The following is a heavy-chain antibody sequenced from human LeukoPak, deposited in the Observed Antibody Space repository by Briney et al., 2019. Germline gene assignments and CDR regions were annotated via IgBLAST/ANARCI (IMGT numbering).Heavy chain of an antibody. CDR2: INAGNSNT. J-gene: IGHJ6*02. CDR3: ARDQVQDYYYGMDV. Sequence: ASVKVSCKASGYTFTSYAMHWVRQAPGQRLEWMGWINAGNSNTKYSQKFQGRVTITRDTSASTAYMELSSLRSEDTAVYYCARDQVQDYYYGMDVWGQGTTVTVSS. V-gene: IGHV1-3*01. D-gene: IGHD1-1*01. CDR1: GYTFTSYA.